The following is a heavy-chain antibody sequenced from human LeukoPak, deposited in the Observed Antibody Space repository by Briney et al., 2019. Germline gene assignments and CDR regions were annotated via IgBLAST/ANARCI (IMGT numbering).Heavy chain of an antibody. Sequence: ASVKVSCKASGYTFTTYAMHWVRQAPGQRLEWMGWINGDNGNTKYSQKFQGRVIITRDTSAYTAYMELRSLSSADTAVYFCARAPYDILTGYSLNWFDPWGQGTLVTVYS. CDR3: ARAPYDILTGYSLNWFDP. CDR1: GYTFTTYA. J-gene: IGHJ5*02. D-gene: IGHD3-9*01. CDR2: INGDNGNT. V-gene: IGHV1-3*01.